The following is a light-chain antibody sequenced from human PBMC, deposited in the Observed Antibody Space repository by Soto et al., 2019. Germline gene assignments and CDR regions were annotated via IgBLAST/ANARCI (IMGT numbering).Light chain of an antibody. V-gene: IGKV3-15*01. CDR1: QTLDSM. CDR2: SAS. CDR3: QQYKDWPTT. J-gene: IGKJ1*01. Sequence: IVLTQSPATLSVSPGERATLSCWASQTLDSMVAWYQQKSGQAPRLLIYSASARATGVPARFSDYGSGTDFTLTISSLQSEDLGVYYCQQYKDWPTTFGQGTKVEV.